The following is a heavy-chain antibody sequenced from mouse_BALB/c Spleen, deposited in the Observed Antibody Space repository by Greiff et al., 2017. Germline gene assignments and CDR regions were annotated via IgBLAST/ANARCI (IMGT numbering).Heavy chain of an antibody. CDR3: AREGGDYYGSSWFAY. D-gene: IGHD1-1*01. CDR2: ISYDGSN. V-gene: IGHV3-6*02. Sequence: DVQLQESGPGLVKPSQSLSLTCSVTGYSITSGYYWNWIRQFPGNKLEWMGYISYDGSNNYNPSLKNRISITRDTSKNQFFLKLNSVTTEDTATYYCAREGGDYYGSSWFAYWGQGTLVTVSA. J-gene: IGHJ3*01. CDR1: GYSITSGYY.